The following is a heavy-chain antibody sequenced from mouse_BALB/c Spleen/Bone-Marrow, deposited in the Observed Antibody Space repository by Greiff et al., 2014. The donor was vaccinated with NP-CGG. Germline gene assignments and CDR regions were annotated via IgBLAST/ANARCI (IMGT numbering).Heavy chain of an antibody. V-gene: IGHV7-3*02. J-gene: IGHJ3*01. CDR2: IRNKANGYTT. CDR3: ARDKGGNYGKAWFAY. Sequence: EVQRVESGGGLVQPGGSLRLSCATSGFTFTDYYMSWVRQPPGKALEWLVFIRNKANGYTTEYSASVKGRFTISRDNSQSILYLQMNTLRAEDSATYYCARDKGGNYGKAWFAYWGQGTLVTVSA. D-gene: IGHD2-1*01. CDR1: GFTFTDYY.